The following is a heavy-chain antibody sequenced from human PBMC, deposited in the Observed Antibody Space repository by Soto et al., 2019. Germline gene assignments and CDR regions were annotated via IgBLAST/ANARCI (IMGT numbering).Heavy chain of an antibody. CDR3: ARDLGYYDSSGRRSAFDI. CDR1: GFTFSSYS. V-gene: IGHV3-21*01. CDR2: ISSSSSYI. D-gene: IGHD3-22*01. Sequence: EVQLVESGGGLVKAGGSLRLSCAVSGFTFSSYSMNWVRQAPGKGLEWVSSISSSSSYIYYADSVKGRFTISRDNAKNSLYLQMNSLRAEDTAVYYCARDLGYYDSSGRRSAFDIWGQGTMVTVSS. J-gene: IGHJ3*02.